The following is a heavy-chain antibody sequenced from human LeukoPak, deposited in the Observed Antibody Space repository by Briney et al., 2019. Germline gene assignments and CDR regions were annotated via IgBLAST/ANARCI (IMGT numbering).Heavy chain of an antibody. V-gene: IGHV3-7*01. D-gene: IGHD6-25*01. CDR1: GFNSSTSW. Sequence: GGSLRLSCAASGFNSSTSWMSWVRQAPGKGLEWVANIKQDGSEKYYVDSVKGRFTISRDNAKNSLYLQMNSLRAEDTAVYYCARDRDFSGSWEINFDSWGQGTLVTVSS. J-gene: IGHJ4*02. CDR2: IKQDGSEK. CDR3: ARDRDFSGSWEINFDS.